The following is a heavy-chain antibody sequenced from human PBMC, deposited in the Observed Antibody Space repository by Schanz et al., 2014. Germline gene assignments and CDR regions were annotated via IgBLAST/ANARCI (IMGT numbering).Heavy chain of an antibody. CDR3: ARDGYSVVVISPTESFDI. V-gene: IGHV3-11*06. Sequence: PGGSLRLSCAASGFTFSDYYMSWIRQAPGKGLEWVSYVSSSSSYTHYSDSVKGRFTISRDNSRNTLYLQMNSLRAEDTAVYYCARDGYSVVVISPTESFDIWGQGTMVTVSP. CDR2: VSSSSSYT. CDR1: GFTFSDYY. D-gene: IGHD2-21*01. J-gene: IGHJ3*02.